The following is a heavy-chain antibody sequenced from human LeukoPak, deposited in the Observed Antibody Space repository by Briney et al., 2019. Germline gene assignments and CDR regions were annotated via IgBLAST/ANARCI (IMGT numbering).Heavy chain of an antibody. V-gene: IGHV3-23*01. D-gene: IGHD3-3*01. CDR3: AKDVEEYDFWSGYSS. Sequence: GGSLRLSCATSGFTFSSYAMSWVRQAPGKGLEWVSAISGSGGSTYHADSVKGRFTISRDNSKNTLYLQMNSLRAEDTAVYYCAKDVEEYDFWSGYSSWGQGTLVTVSS. CDR1: GFTFSSYA. J-gene: IGHJ5*02. CDR2: ISGSGGST.